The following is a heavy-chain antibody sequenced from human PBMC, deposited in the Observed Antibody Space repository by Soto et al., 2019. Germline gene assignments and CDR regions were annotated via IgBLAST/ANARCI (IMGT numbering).Heavy chain of an antibody. V-gene: IGHV3-33*01. Sequence: QVQLVESGGGVVQPGRSLRLSCAASGFTFSSYGMHWVRQAPGKGLEWVAVIWYDGSNKYYADSVKGRFTISRDNSKNTLYLQMNSLRAEDTAVYYCARGWYYYGMDVWGQGITVTVSS. J-gene: IGHJ6*02. CDR3: ARGWYYYGMDV. CDR1: GFTFSSYG. D-gene: IGHD2-15*01. CDR2: IWYDGSNK.